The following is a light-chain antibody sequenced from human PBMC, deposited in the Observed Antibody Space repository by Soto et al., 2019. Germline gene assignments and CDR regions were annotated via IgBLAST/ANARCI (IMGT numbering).Light chain of an antibody. CDR3: QSYDTSLSGPVV. CDR1: SSNIGAGYD. J-gene: IGLJ2*01. CDR2: GNT. Sequence: QSVLTQPPSVSGAPGQRVTISCTGSSSNIGAGYDVHWYQQLPRTAPKLLIYGNTNRPSGIPDRFSGSKSGTSASLAITGLQAEDEAHYYCQSYDTSLSGPVVFGGGTKLTVL. V-gene: IGLV1-40*01.